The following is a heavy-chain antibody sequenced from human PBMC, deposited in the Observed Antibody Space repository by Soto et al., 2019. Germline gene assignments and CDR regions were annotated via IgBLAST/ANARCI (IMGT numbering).Heavy chain of an antibody. D-gene: IGHD2-2*01. CDR2: IIPVSGVP. V-gene: IGHV1-69*01. CDR3: ARDSRTATLDF. J-gene: IGHJ4*02. CDR1: GGTFDSFT. Sequence: QVQLVQSGAEVKQPGSSVKVSCTISGGTFDSFTISWVRHAPGQGFEWMGGIIPVSGVPSYSRHFQGRITITADASTRTAYMDLSGLKFEDTAAYFCARDSRTATLDFWGQGTLVSVS.